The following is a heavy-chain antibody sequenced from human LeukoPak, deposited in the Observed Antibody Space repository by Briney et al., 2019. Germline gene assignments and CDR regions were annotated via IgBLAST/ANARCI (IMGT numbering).Heavy chain of an antibody. V-gene: IGHV1-8*01. CDR3: ARGMRYPTNTAMVVYYFDY. J-gene: IGHJ4*02. CDR1: GYTFTSYD. CDR2: MNPNSGNT. Sequence: GASVKVSCKASGYTFTSYDINWVRQATGQGLEWMGWMNPNSGNTGYAQKFQGRVTMTRNTSISTAYMELSSLRSEDTAVYYCARGMRYPTNTAMVVYYFDYWGQGTLVTVSS. D-gene: IGHD5-18*01.